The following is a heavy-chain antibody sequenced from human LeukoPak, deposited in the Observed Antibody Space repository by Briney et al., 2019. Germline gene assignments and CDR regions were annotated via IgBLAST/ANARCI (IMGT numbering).Heavy chain of an antibody. V-gene: IGHV3-30*12. CDR1: GFTFSAFG. D-gene: IGHD5-12*01. Sequence: GGSLRLSCAASGFTFSAFGMHWVRQAPGKGLEWVTFIPYDGSDKYYADSVKGRFTISRDNSKNTVYLQMNSLRVEDTAIYYCARGSGFETGDYWGQGTLVTVSS. CDR3: ARGSGFETGDY. CDR2: IPYDGSDK. J-gene: IGHJ4*02.